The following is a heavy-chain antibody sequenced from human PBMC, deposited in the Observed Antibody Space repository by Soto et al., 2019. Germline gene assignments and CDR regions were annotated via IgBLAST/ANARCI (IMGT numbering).Heavy chain of an antibody. CDR2: ISSSSSYI. J-gene: IGHJ4*02. CDR3: ARDLGDGYKGLIY. CDR1: GFTFSSYS. D-gene: IGHD5-12*01. V-gene: IGHV3-21*01. Sequence: VQLVESGGGLVQPGGSLRLSCAASGFTFSSYSMNWVRQAPGKGLEWVSSISSSSSYIYYADSVKGRFTISRDNAKNSLYLQMNSLRAEDTAVYYCARDLGDGYKGLIYWGQGTLVTVSS.